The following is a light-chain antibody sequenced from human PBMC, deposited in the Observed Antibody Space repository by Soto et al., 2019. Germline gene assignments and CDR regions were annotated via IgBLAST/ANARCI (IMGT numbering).Light chain of an antibody. V-gene: IGKV2-30*01. CDR3: MEGTRWRPYT. Sequence: DVVMPQSPLFLPVTLGQPASISCRSSQSLAYSDGNTYLNWFQQRPGQSPRRLLHKVSNQNSGAPDRCSSSGSGTHFTQKSRKVEAEDVSVYYCMEGTRWRPYTCGQGTKLEVK. CDR2: KVS. CDR1: QSLAYSDGNTY. J-gene: IGKJ2*01.